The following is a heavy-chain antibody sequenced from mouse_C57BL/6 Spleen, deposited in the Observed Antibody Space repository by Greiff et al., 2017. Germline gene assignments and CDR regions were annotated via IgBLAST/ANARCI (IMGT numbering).Heavy chain of an antibody. Sequence: QVHVKQSGAELAKPGASVKLSCKASGYTFTSYWMHWVKQRPGQGLEWIGYINPSSGYTKYNQKFKDKATLTADKSSSTAYMQLSSLTYEDSAVYYCARCYSNSYAMDYWGQGTSVTVSS. J-gene: IGHJ4*01. CDR3: ARCYSNSYAMDY. D-gene: IGHD2-5*01. CDR1: GYTFTSYW. CDR2: INPSSGYT. V-gene: IGHV1-7*01.